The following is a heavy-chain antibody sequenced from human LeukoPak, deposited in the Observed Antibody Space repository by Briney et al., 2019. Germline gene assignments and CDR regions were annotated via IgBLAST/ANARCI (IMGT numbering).Heavy chain of an antibody. CDR1: GYTFTSYD. CDR3: ARGFYYEFWSGYPRPNWFDP. V-gene: IGHV1-8*03. J-gene: IGHJ5*02. Sequence: GASVKVSCKASGYTFTSYDINWVRQATGQGLEWMGWMNPNSGNTGYAQKFQGRVTITRNTSISTAYMELSSLRSEDTAVYYCARGFYYEFWSGYPRPNWFDPWGQGTLVTVSS. D-gene: IGHD3-3*01. CDR2: MNPNSGNT.